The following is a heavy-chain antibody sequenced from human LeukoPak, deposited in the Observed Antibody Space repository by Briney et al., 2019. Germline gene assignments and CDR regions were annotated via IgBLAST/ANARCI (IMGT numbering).Heavy chain of an antibody. CDR1: GGSISSSSYY. J-gene: IGHJ4*02. CDR2: IYYSGST. V-gene: IGHV4-39*01. CDR3: ARRGEGTSMSRFDY. D-gene: IGHD3-22*01. Sequence: PSETLSLTCTVSGGSISSSSYYWGWIRQPPGKGLEWIGSIYYSGSTHYNPSLKSRVTISVDTSKKQFSLKLSSVTAADTAVYYCARRGEGTSMSRFDYWGQGTLVTVSS.